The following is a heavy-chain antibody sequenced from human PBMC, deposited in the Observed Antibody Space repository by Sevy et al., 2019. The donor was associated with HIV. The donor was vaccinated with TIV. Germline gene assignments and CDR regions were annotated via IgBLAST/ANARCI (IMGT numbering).Heavy chain of an antibody. CDR1: GFTFSSYG. Sequence: GGSLRLSCAASGFTFSSYGMHWVRQAPGKGLEWVAVISYDGSNKYYADSVKGRFTISRDNSKNTLYLRMNSLRAEDTAVYYCAKVPRYYDSSGYLDYWGQGTLVTVSS. CDR3: AKVPRYYDSSGYLDY. J-gene: IGHJ4*02. CDR2: ISYDGSNK. V-gene: IGHV3-30*18. D-gene: IGHD3-22*01.